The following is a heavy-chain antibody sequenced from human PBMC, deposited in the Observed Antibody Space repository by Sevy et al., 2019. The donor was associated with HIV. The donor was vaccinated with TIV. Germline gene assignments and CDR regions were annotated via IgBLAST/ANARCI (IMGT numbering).Heavy chain of an antibody. CDR2: IYYNGHI. J-gene: IGHJ4*02. D-gene: IGHD1-26*01. CDR3: AGGNAWGRGYS. V-gene: IGHV4-59*11. Sequence: SETLSLTCTVSGGSITSLYWNWIRQPPGKGLEWIANIYYNGHINYNPSLKSRVTLSLDTSKNRFSLRLSPVTAADTAMYYCAGGNAWGRGYSWGQGTLVTVSS. CDR1: GGSITSLY.